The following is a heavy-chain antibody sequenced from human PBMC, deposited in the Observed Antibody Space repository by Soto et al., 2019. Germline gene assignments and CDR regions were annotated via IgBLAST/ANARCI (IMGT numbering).Heavy chain of an antibody. CDR1: GFTFSSYA. CDR3: AKKGSGDWGDYYYYYGMGV. V-gene: IGHV3-23*01. D-gene: IGHD2-21*02. CDR2: ISGSGGST. Sequence: GGSLRLSCAASGFTFSSYAMSWVRQAPGKGLEWVSAISGSGGSTYYADSVKGRFTISRDNSKNTLYLQMNSLRAEDTAVYYCAKKGSGDWGDYYYYYGMGVWGQGTTVTVSS. J-gene: IGHJ6*02.